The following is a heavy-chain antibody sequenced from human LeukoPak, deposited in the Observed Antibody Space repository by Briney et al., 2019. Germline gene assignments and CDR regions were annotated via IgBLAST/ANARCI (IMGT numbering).Heavy chain of an antibody. Sequence: ASVTVSCKASGYTFTNYGINWVRQAPGQGLEWVGWSSPYNGNTNYAQKLQGRVTMTTDTSTSIGYMELRSLRSDDTAVYYCARVVITDYYHYMDVWGKGTTVTVSS. V-gene: IGHV1-18*01. CDR1: GYTFTNYG. CDR2: SSPYNGNT. CDR3: ARVVITDYYHYMDV. J-gene: IGHJ6*03. D-gene: IGHD3-22*01.